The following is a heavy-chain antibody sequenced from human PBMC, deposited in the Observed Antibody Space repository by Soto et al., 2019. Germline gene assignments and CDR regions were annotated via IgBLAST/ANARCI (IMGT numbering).Heavy chain of an antibody. CDR1: GYTFSNYG. CDR2: ISAYNGNT. CDR3: ARDVSVRAANLFDY. V-gene: IGHV1-18*01. D-gene: IGHD1-26*01. J-gene: IGHJ4*02. Sequence: ASVKVSCKTSGYTFSNYGISWVRQAPGQGLEWMGWISAYNGNTDYAQNLQGRVSMTTDTSTSTAYMELRSLKSDDTAVYFCARDVSVRAANLFDYWGQGILVTV.